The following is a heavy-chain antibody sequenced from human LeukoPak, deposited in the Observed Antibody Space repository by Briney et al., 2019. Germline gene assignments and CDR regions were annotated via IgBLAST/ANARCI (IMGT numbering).Heavy chain of an antibody. J-gene: IGHJ3*02. V-gene: IGHV4-59*08. Sequence: PSETLSLTCTVSGGSISSYYWTWIRQPPGKGLEWIGYIYYSGSTYYNPSLESRVTISVDTSKNQFSLKLSSVTAADTAVYYCARSYYDYVWGSYRWSTPTAFDIWGQGTMVTVSS. CDR2: IYYSGST. CDR3: ARSYYDYVWGSYRWSTPTAFDI. CDR1: GGSISSYY. D-gene: IGHD3-16*02.